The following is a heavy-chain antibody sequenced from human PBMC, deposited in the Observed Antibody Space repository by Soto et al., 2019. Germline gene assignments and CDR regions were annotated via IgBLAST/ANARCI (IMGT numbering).Heavy chain of an antibody. CDR3: ARWPSIAVAGTGGDY. D-gene: IGHD6-19*01. J-gene: IGHJ4*02. V-gene: IGHV1-18*01. CDR2: ISAYNGST. Sequence: GASVKVSCKASGYTFTSYGISWVRQAPGQGLEWMGWISAYNGSTNYAQKLQGRVTMTTDTSTSTAYMELRSLRSDDTAVYYCARWPSIAVAGTGGDYWGQGTLDTVS. CDR1: GYTFTSYG.